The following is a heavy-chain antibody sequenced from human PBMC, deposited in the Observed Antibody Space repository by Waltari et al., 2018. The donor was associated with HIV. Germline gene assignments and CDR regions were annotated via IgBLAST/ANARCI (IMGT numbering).Heavy chain of an antibody. CDR2: IGAAGDS. CDR1: GLAFSSND. J-gene: IGHJ6*02. Sequence: EVQLVESGGGLVPPGGSLRLSCTASGLAFSSNDMPWFRQVAGRGRGWVSGIGAAGDSYYGVSVKGRFTISRENAKNSLYLQMDSLRGEDTAVYYCASGIAGWDMWGPGTTVTVSS. D-gene: IGHD1-1*01. CDR3: ASGIAGWDM. V-gene: IGHV3-13*01.